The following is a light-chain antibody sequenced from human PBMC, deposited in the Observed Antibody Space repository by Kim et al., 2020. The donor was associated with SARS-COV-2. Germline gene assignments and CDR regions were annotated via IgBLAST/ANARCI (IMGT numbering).Light chain of an antibody. CDR1: QGIRDD. CDR3: LQDFSYPWT. V-gene: IGKV1-6*01. CDR2: SAS. J-gene: IGKJ1*01. Sequence: AIQLTQSPSSLSASVGDRITITCRASQGIRDDLGWYQQKPGQAPKLLIYSASSLESGVPSRFSGSGFVTDFTLTISSLQPEDRGTYYCLQDFSYPWTFGQGTKVDIK.